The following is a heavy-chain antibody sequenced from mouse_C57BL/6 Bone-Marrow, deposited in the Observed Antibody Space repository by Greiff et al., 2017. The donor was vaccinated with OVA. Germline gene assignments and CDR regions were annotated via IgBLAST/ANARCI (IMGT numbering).Heavy chain of an antibody. V-gene: IGHV1-18*01. CDR3: ARDGSLTY. J-gene: IGHJ3*01. D-gene: IGHD1-1*01. CDR1: GYTFTDYN. CDR2: INPNNGGT. Sequence: VQLKQSGPELVKPGASVKIPCKASGYTFTDYNMDWVKQSHGKSLEWIGDINPNNGGTIYNQKFKGKATLTVDKSSSTAYMELRSLTSEDTAVYYCARDGSLTYWGQGTLVTVSA.